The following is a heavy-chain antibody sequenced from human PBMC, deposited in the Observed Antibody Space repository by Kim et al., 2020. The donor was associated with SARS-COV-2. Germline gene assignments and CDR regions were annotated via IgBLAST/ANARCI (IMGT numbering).Heavy chain of an antibody. Sequence: NYHPALQSRVTMSVDTSKNQFSRKLSSVTAADTAVYYCARARYSSSSFYYWGQGTLVTVSS. V-gene: IGHV4-34*01. J-gene: IGHJ4*02. CDR3: ARARYSSSSFYY. D-gene: IGHD6-6*01.